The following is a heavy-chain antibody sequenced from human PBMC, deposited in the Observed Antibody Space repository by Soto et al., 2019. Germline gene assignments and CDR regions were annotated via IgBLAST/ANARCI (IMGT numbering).Heavy chain of an antibody. Sequence: ASVKVSCKASGYTFTGYYMHWVRQAPGQGLEWMGWINPNSGGTNYAQKFQGRVTMTRDTSIXTAYMELSRLRSDDTAVYYCARGNYYDSSGDFDYWGQGTLVTVSS. V-gene: IGHV1-2*02. J-gene: IGHJ4*02. D-gene: IGHD3-22*01. CDR3: ARGNYYDSSGDFDY. CDR2: INPNSGGT. CDR1: GYTFTGYY.